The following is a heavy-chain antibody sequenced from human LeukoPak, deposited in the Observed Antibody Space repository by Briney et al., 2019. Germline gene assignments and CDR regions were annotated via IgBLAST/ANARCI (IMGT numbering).Heavy chain of an antibody. D-gene: IGHD2-15*01. Sequence: GASVEVSCKASGYTFTSYYMHWVRQAPGQGLEWMGIINPSGGSTSYAQKFQGRVTMTRDTSTSTVYMELSSLRSEDTAVYYCARGPQLSEYCSGGSCYRDHFDYWGQGTLVTVSS. J-gene: IGHJ4*02. CDR3: ARGPQLSEYCSGGSCYRDHFDY. V-gene: IGHV1-46*01. CDR2: INPSGGST. CDR1: GYTFTSYY.